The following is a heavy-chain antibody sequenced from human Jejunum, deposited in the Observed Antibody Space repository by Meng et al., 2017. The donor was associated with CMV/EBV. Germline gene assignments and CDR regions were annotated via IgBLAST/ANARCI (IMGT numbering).Heavy chain of an antibody. CDR1: TFNDYD. J-gene: IGHJ5*02. Sequence: TFNDYDISWVRKAPGQGLEWMGGIIPSLGIEKDGRKFKGRVKITADKSTSTVYMELSGLRYEDTATYYCAREFFLLWFGNILQSWFDPWGQGTLVTVSS. CDR2: IIPSLGIE. D-gene: IGHD3-10*01. CDR3: AREFFLLWFGNILQSWFDP. V-gene: IGHV1-69*10.